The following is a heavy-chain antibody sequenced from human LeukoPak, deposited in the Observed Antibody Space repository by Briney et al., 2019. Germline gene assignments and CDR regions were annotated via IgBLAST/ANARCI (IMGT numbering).Heavy chain of an antibody. V-gene: IGHV5-51*01. J-gene: IGHJ4*02. CDR2: IYPGDSDT. Sequence: GESLKISCKGSGYSFTSYWIGWVRQMPGKGLEWMGIIYPGDSDTRYSPSFQGQVTISADKSISTAYLQWSSLKASDTAMYYCAASTILDTAMSRDAFNIWGQGTLVTVSS. CDR1: GYSFTSYW. D-gene: IGHD5-18*01. CDR3: AASTILDTAMSRDAFNI.